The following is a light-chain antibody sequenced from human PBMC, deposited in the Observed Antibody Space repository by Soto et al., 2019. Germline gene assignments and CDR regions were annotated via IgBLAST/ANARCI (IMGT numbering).Light chain of an antibody. Sequence: QSVLTQPPSVSGAPGQSVTISCIGSGSNIGAGYDVHWYQQLPGVAPKLLIFDTANRPSGVPGRFPGSKSGASASLAITGLLPEDEADFFCQSFDTNLNAVVFGGGTKLTVL. V-gene: IGLV1-40*01. J-gene: IGLJ2*01. CDR2: DTA. CDR1: GSNIGAGYD. CDR3: QSFDTNLNAVV.